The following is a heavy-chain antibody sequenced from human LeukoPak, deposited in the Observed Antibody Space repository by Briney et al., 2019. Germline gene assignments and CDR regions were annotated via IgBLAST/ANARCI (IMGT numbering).Heavy chain of an antibody. CDR3: ARGRSSSRGYDFDY. Sequence: ASVKVSCKASGYTFTGYYMHWVRQAPGQGLEWMGWINPNSGGTNYAQKFKGRVTMTRDTSISTAYIELSSLPSEHTAVYYCARGRSSSRGYDFDYWGQGTLVTVPS. V-gene: IGHV1-2*02. CDR2: INPNSGGT. J-gene: IGHJ4*02. CDR1: GYTFTGYY. D-gene: IGHD6-6*01.